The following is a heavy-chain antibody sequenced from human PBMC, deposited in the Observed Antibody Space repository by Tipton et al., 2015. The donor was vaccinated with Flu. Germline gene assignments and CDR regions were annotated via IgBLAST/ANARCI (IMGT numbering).Heavy chain of an antibody. D-gene: IGHD2-2*01. Sequence: SGFTFRTNGMHWVRQAPGKGLEWVAHIRSDETTEYADSVKGRFTISRDNSKDMLYLQMNSLRAEDTAVFYCTRKLVEYWGQGTLVTVS. J-gene: IGHJ4*02. CDR2: IRSDETTE. CDR1: GFTFRTNG. V-gene: IGHV3-30*02. CDR3: TRKLVEY.